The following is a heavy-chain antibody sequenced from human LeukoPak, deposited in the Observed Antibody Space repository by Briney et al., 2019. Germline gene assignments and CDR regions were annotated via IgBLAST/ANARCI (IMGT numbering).Heavy chain of an antibody. V-gene: IGHV3-23*01. CDR2: IRRSGRRT. CDR1: GFTFSSYA. D-gene: IGHD3-10*01. J-gene: IGHJ4*02. CDR3: AKEIVLHH. Sequence: QPGGSLRLSCAASGFTFSSYAMSCVREAPGERLECVSAIRRSGRRTYYADSVNVRFTISRDTSKNTLYMQMNGLRAEDTAVYYSAKEIVLHHWGQGTLVTVSS.